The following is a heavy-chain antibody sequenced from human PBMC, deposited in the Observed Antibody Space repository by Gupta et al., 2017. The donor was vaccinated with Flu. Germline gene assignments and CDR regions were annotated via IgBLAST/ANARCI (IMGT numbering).Heavy chain of an antibody. Sequence: QVQLQQWGAGLLKPSETLSLTCAVYGGSFSGYYWSWIRQPPGKGLEWIGEINHSGSTNYNPSLKSRVTISVDTSKNQFSLKLSSVTAADTAVYYCARGRPSSSGYYPIGYWGQGTLVTVSS. J-gene: IGHJ4*02. V-gene: IGHV4-34*01. CDR2: INHSGST. D-gene: IGHD3-22*01. CDR3: ARGRPSSSGYYPIGY. CDR1: GGSFSGYY.